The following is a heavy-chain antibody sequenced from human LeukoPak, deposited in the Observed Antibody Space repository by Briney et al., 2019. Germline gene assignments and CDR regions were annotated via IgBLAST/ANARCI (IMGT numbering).Heavy chain of an antibody. V-gene: IGHV3-21*01. J-gene: IGHJ4*02. CDR3: AREVSEGFDF. CDR1: GFTFSGYS. D-gene: IGHD3-22*01. CDR2: FGTRSTSI. Sequence: GGSLRLSCTASGFTFSGYSMNWIRQAPGRGLEWVSSFGTRSTSIYHAGSVKGRFAISRDNAKNSLYLQMNSLRAEDTALYYCAREVSEGFDFWGQGTLVTVSS.